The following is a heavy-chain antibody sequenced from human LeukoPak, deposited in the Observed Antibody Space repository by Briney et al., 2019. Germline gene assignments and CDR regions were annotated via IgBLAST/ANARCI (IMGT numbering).Heavy chain of an antibody. J-gene: IGHJ5*02. Sequence: SETLSLTCAVYGGSFSGYSWSWIRQPPGKGLEWIGDIYYSGSTYYNPSLKSRVTISVDTSKNQFSLKLSSVTAADTAVYYCAREVRYFDWLLPGTNWFDPWGQGTLVTVSS. D-gene: IGHD3-9*01. CDR2: IYYSGST. V-gene: IGHV4-30-4*07. CDR1: GGSFSGYS. CDR3: AREVRYFDWLLPGTNWFDP.